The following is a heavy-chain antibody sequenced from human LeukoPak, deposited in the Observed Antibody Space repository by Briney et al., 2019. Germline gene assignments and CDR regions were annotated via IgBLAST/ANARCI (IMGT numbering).Heavy chain of an antibody. V-gene: IGHV4-39*01. CDR1: GGSISSSSYY. CDR3: ARLRLLYYYMDV. CDR2: IYYSGST. J-gene: IGHJ6*03. Sequence: PSETLSLTCTVSGGSISSSSYYWGWIRQPPGKGLEWIGSIYYSGSTYCNPSLKSRVTISVDTSKNQFSLKLSSVTAADTAVYYCARLRLLYYYMDVWGKGTTVTVSS. D-gene: IGHD3-10*01.